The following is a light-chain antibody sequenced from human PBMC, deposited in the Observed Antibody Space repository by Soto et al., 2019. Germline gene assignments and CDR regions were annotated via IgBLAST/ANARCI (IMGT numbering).Light chain of an antibody. V-gene: IGKV3-15*01. J-gene: IGKJ4*01. CDR2: GAS. CDR3: QHYNNWLGT. CDR1: QAISSN. Sequence: EIVMTQSPATLSVSRGERATLSCRANQAISSNLAWYQQKPGQAPRLLIYGASTMATDIPDRFSGSGSGTEFTLTISSLQSEDFAVYYCQHYNNWLGTFGGGTQVEIK.